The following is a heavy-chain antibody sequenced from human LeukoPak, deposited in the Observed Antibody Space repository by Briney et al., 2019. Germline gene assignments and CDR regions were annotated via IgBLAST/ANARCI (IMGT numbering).Heavy chain of an antibody. CDR2: ISSSSSYI. D-gene: IGHD3-3*01. CDR1: GFTFSSYS. CDR3: ARGHGDFWSGSQYYFDY. Sequence: GGSLRLSCAASGFTFSSYSMNWVRQAPGKGLEWVSSISSSSSYIYYADSMKGRFTISRDNAKNSLYLQMNSLRAEDTAVYYCARGHGDFWSGSQYYFDYWGQGTLLTVSS. J-gene: IGHJ4*02. V-gene: IGHV3-21*06.